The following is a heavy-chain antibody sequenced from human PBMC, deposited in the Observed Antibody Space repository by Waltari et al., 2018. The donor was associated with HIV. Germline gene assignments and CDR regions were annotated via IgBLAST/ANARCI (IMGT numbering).Heavy chain of an antibody. CDR1: GFVFGSHW. J-gene: IGHJ6*02. Sequence: VESGGIPVQPGGSLRLSCTASGFVFGSHWLHRVRQSPGKGLIWVSRIDSDGFVAKYADAVKCRFTISRDNGKNKLFLEMKSLRVEDSGIYYCVKDVTVTHYGVYYSGLDVWGQGTTVTV. V-gene: IGHV3-74*03. CDR3: VKDVTVTHYGVYYSGLDV. CDR2: IDSDGFVA. D-gene: IGHD4-17*01.